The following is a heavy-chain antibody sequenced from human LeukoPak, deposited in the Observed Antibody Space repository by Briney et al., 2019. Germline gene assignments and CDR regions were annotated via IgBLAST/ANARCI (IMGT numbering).Heavy chain of an antibody. D-gene: IGHD5-24*01. Sequence: PGGSLRLSCAASGFTVSSNYMSWVRQAPGKGLVWVSRIKGDGSSTSYADSVKGRFIISRDNAKNMLYLQMNSLRAEDTAVYYCGLEMATAIRDYWGQGTLVSVSS. V-gene: IGHV3-74*01. J-gene: IGHJ4*02. CDR1: GFTVSSNY. CDR3: GLEMATAIRDY. CDR2: IKGDGSST.